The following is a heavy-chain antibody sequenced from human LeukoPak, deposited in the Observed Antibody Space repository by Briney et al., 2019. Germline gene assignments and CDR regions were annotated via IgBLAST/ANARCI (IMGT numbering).Heavy chain of an antibody. D-gene: IGHD3-3*02. J-gene: IGHJ4*02. V-gene: IGHV3-23*01. Sequence: GGSLRLSCAASGFTFDDYAMSWVRQAPGKGLEWVSAISGSGGSTYYADSVKGRFTISRDNSKNTLYLQMNSLRTEDTAVYYCAKGCRSSSCGVFDYWGQGTLVTVSS. CDR3: AKGCRSSSCGVFDY. CDR1: GFTFDDYA. CDR2: ISGSGGST.